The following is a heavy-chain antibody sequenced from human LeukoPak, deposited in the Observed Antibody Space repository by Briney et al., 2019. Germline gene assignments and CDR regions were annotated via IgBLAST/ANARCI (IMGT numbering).Heavy chain of an antibody. V-gene: IGHV1-2*06. CDR1: GYTFSGSY. J-gene: IGHJ6*03. CDR2: INPNSGDT. Sequence: ASVKVSCKASGYTFSGSYIHWVRQAPGQGLEWLGRINPNSGDTNYAQNLHGKVTMTRDTSITTAYMELNSLTSDDTAVYFCARSAEHCNNGVCFTDYYMDVWGKGTTVTVSS. D-gene: IGHD2-8*01. CDR3: ARSAEHCNNGVCFTDYYMDV.